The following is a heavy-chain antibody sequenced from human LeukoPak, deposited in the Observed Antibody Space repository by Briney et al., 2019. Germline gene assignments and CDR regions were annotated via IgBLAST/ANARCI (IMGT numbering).Heavy chain of an antibody. CDR3: AREDPQTKVPEGMDV. D-gene: IGHD4/OR15-4a*01. CDR1: GGSISHYY. V-gene: IGHV4-59*01. J-gene: IGHJ6*02. CDR2: IYYTGTT. Sequence: SETLSLTRTVSGGSISHYYWSWIRQPPGKGPEWIGYIYYTGTTNYNPSLKSRVTISVDTSKNQFSLKLNSVTAADTAVYYCAREDPQTKVPEGMDVWGQGTTVTVSS.